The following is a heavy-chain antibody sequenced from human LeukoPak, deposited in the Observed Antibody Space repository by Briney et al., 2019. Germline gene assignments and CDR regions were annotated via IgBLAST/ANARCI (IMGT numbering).Heavy chain of an antibody. V-gene: IGHV3-23*01. Sequence: GGSLRLSCAASGFTFSSYAMSWVRQAPGKGLEWVSAISGSGGSTYYADSVKGRFTTSRDNSKNTLYLQMNSLRAEDTAVYYCAKGRYFWSGYGSDYWGQGTLVTVSS. CDR2: ISGSGGST. CDR1: GFTFSSYA. D-gene: IGHD3-3*01. J-gene: IGHJ4*02. CDR3: AKGRYFWSGYGSDY.